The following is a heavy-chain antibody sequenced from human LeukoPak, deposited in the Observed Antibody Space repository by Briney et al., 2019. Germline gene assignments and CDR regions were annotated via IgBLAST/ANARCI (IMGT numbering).Heavy chain of an antibody. Sequence: GWSLRLSCAASGFTFSSYEMNWVRQAPGKGLEWVSYISSSGSTIYYADSVKGRFTIPRDNAKNSLYLQMNSLRAEDTAVYYCASGDYYDSSGYYEGHAFDIWGQGTRVTVSS. CDR3: ASGDYYDSSGYYEGHAFDI. V-gene: IGHV3-48*03. D-gene: IGHD3-22*01. J-gene: IGHJ3*02. CDR2: ISSSGSTI. CDR1: GFTFSSYE.